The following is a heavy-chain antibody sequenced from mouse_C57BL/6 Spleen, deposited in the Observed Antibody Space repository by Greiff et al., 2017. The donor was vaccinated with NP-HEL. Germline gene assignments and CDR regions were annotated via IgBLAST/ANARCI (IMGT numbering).Heavy chain of an antibody. D-gene: IGHD3-3*01. J-gene: IGHJ3*01. CDR1: GFTFSSYA. V-gene: IGHV5-9-1*02. CDR2: ISSGGDYI. Sequence: EVQGVESGEGLVKPGGSLKLSCAASGFTFSSYAMSWVRQTPEKRLEWVAYISSGGDYIYYADTVKGRFTISRDNARNTLYLQMSSLKSEDTAMYYCTRDEGRRAWFAYWGQGTLVTVSA. CDR3: TRDEGRRAWFAY.